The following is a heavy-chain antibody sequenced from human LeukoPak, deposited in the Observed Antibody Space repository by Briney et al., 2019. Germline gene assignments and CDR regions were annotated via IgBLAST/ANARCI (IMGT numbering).Heavy chain of an antibody. CDR1: GGTFSSYA. Sequence: SVKVSCKASGGTFSSYAISWVRQAPGQGLEWMGGITPIFGTANYAQKFQGRVTITTDESTSTAYKELSSLRSEDTAVYYCARASGLIREDYDILTGDYYYYMDVWGKGTTVTVSS. CDR2: ITPIFGTA. J-gene: IGHJ6*03. V-gene: IGHV1-69*05. D-gene: IGHD3-9*01. CDR3: ARASGLIREDYDILTGDYYYYMDV.